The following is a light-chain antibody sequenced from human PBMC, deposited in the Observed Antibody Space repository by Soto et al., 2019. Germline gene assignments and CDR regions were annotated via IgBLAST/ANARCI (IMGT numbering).Light chain of an antibody. V-gene: IGKV3-15*01. CDR1: QSVSSN. CDR3: QQYNNWPWT. J-gene: IGKJ1*01. Sequence: EIVMTQSPATLSVSPGERATLSCRASQSVSSNLAWYQQKPGQAPRLLIYGASTRATGIPARFSGSGSGTEFTLTISSLQSEDFAVYYCQQYNNWPWTFGQGTKVDIK. CDR2: GAS.